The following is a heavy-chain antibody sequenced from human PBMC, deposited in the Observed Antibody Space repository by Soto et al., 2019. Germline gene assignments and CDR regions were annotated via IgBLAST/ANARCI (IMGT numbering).Heavy chain of an antibody. CDR2: IIPIFGTA. CDR3: ARGGAARQPSGFDY. D-gene: IGHD6-6*01. J-gene: IGHJ4*02. Sequence: QVQLVQSGAEVKKPGSSVKVSCKASGGTFSSYAISWVRHAPGQGLEWMGGIIPIFGTANYAQKFQGRVTITADESTSTAYMELSSLRSEDTAVYYCARGGAARQPSGFDYWGQGTLVTVSS. V-gene: IGHV1-69*12. CDR1: GGTFSSYA.